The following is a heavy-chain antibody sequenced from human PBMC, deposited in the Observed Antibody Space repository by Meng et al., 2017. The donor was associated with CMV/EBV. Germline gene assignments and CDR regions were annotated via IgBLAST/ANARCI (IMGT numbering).Heavy chain of an antibody. CDR2: IKNDGSER. D-gene: IGHD4-17*01. J-gene: IGHJ4*02. CDR3: RLGHYSQD. V-gene: IGHV3-7*02. Sequence: YLVEAVGGLVQPGGSLRLSCAASGLPISNYWMSWVRQAPGKGLEWVANIKNDGSERYYVDSVKGRFSISRDNADNSLYLQMNNLRAEDMAVYYCRLGHYSQDWGQGTLVTVSS. CDR1: GLPISNYW.